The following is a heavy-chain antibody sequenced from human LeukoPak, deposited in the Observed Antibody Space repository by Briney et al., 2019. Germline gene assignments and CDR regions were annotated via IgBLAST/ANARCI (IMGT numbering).Heavy chain of an antibody. Sequence: GGSLRLSCAASGFTFSSYGMHWVRQAPGKGLEWVAFIRYDGSNKYYADSVKGRFTISRDNSKNTLYLQMNSLRAEDTAVYYCAKAIFSSSSGLDYWGQGTLVTVSS. CDR2: IRYDGSNK. J-gene: IGHJ4*02. CDR1: GFTFSSYG. D-gene: IGHD6-6*01. V-gene: IGHV3-30*02. CDR3: AKAIFSSSSGLDY.